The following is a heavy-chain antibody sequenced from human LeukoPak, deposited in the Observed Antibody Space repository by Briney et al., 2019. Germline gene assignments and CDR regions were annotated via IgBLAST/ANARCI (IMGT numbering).Heavy chain of an antibody. J-gene: IGHJ4*02. CDR2: IKQDGSEK. CDR1: GFTFSSYW. D-gene: IGHD3-10*01. Sequence: PGGSLRLSCAASGFTFSSYWMSWVRQAPGKGLEWVANIKQDGSEKYYVDSVKGRSTISRDNSKNTLYLQMNSLRAEDTAVYYCARQPRNYYGSGSYYIHYWGQGTLVTVSS. CDR3: ARQPRNYYGSGSYYIHY. V-gene: IGHV3-7*05.